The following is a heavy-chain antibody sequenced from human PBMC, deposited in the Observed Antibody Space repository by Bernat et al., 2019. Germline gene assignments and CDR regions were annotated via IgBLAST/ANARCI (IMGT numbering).Heavy chain of an antibody. CDR2: IDWGDDK. CDR1: GFSLSTIGMR. CDR3: ARIGTSTGTFYFDS. J-gene: IGHJ4*02. D-gene: IGHD1/OR15-1a*01. V-gene: IGHV2-70*04. Sequence: QVTLKESGPALVKPTQTLTLTCTFSGFSLSTIGMRVSWIRQPPGKALEWLARIDWGDDKFYSTSLQTRLTISKDTSKNQVVLTMTNMDPMDTATYYCARIGTSTGTFYFDSWGQGTLVTVSS.